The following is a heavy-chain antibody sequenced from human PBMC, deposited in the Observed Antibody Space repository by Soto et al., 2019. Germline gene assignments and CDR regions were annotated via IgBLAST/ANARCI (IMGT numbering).Heavy chain of an antibody. CDR2: ISGSGGST. Sequence: PGGSLRLSCAASGFTFSSYAMSWVRQAPGKGLEWVSAISGSGGSTYYADSVKGRFTISRDNSKNTLYLQMNSLRAEDTAVYYCAKDMPMYSSSWYYFDYWSQGTLVTVSS. V-gene: IGHV3-23*01. J-gene: IGHJ4*02. CDR1: GFTFSSYA. CDR3: AKDMPMYSSSWYYFDY. D-gene: IGHD6-13*01.